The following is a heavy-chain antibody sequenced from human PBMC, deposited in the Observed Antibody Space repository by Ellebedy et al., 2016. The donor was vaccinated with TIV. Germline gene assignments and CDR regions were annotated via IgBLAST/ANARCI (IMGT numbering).Heavy chain of an antibody. J-gene: IGHJ3*02. CDR1: GGSFSGYY. V-gene: IGHV4-34*01. CDR3: ASGLGVRRMNAFDI. D-gene: IGHD2-8*02. Sequence: MPSETLSLTCAVYGGSFSGYYWSWIRQPPEKGLEWIGEINHSGSTNYNPSLKSRVTTSVDTSKNQLSLKLSSVTAADTAMYYCASGLGVRRMNAFDIWGQGTMVTVSS. CDR2: INHSGST.